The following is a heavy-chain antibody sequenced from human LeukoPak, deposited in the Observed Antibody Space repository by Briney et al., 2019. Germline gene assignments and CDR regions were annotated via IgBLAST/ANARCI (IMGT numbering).Heavy chain of an antibody. CDR3: AKDSVVPAAPFDY. D-gene: IGHD2-2*01. V-gene: IGHV3-21*05. Sequence: GGSLRLSCAASGFTFSSYSMNWVRQAPGKGLEWVSYISSSSSYIYYADSVKGRFTISRDNAKNSLYLQMNSLRAEDTAVYYCAKDSVVPAAPFDYWGQGTLVTVSS. CDR1: GFTFSSYS. CDR2: ISSSSSYI. J-gene: IGHJ4*02.